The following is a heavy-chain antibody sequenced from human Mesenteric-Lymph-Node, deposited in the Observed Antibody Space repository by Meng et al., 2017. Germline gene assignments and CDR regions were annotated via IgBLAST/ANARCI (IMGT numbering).Heavy chain of an antibody. V-gene: IGHV1-46*01. CDR3: ARSLDTSGHAYFDY. Sequence: QVQLVQSVAAVKKPGASVRVSCKASGYTFTSYYIYWVRQAPGQGLEWMGIIDSGGGYTSYAQKFRGRVTMTRDTSTNTVYMELSSLRFEDTAVFYCARSLDTSGHAYFDYWGQGTLVTVSS. D-gene: IGHD3-22*01. CDR1: GYTFTSYY. J-gene: IGHJ4*02. CDR2: IDSGGGYT.